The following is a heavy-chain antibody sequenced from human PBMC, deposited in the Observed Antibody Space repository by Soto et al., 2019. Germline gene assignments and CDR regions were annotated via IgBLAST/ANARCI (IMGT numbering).Heavy chain of an antibody. J-gene: IGHJ4*02. V-gene: IGHV4-4*02. D-gene: IGHD2-15*01. CDR2: IFHSGST. Sequence: QVQLQESGPGLVKPSGTLSLTCAVSNDSISSNNWWTWVRQPPGKGLEWIGEIFHSGSTSYNPSLKSRVSMSVDKSKNQFSLKLTSVTAADTAVYYCARVFYSDLYYFDYWGQGTLVTVSS. CDR1: NDSISSNNW. CDR3: ARVFYSDLYYFDY.